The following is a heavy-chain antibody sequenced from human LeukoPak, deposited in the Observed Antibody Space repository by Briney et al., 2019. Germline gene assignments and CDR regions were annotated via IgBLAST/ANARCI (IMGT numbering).Heavy chain of an antibody. CDR1: GFTFSNNA. Sequence: GGSLRLSCAASGFTFSNNAMSGVRQAPGKGQECVSAITGTVATGDPPYYADSVKGRFTISRDNSRNTLYLQLNDLRAEDTAIYYCAKAFGTNGYFQLPIDFWGQGTLVTVSS. V-gene: IGHV3-23*01. CDR3: AKAFGTNGYFQLPIDF. CDR2: ITGTVATGDPP. J-gene: IGHJ4*02. D-gene: IGHD2-8*01.